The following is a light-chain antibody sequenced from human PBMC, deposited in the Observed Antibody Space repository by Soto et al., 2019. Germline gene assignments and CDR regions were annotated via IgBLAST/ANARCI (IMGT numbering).Light chain of an antibody. CDR2: DVI. CDR3: SSYTSTSTPLV. Sequence: QSALTQPASVSGSPGQSITISCTGTSGDVGGYNYVSWYQQHPGKAPKLMIYDVIHRPSGVSNRFSGSKSGNTASLTISGLQTEDEADYYCSSYTSTSTPLVFGGGTKLTVL. J-gene: IGLJ2*01. CDR1: SGDVGGYNY. V-gene: IGLV2-14*01.